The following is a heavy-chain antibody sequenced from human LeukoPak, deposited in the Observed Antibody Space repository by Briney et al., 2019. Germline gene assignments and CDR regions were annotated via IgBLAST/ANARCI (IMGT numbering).Heavy chain of an antibody. CDR1: GGSFSGYY. CDR2: INHSGST. V-gene: IGHV4-34*01. Sequence: PSETLSLTCAVYGGSFSGYYWSWIRQPPGKGLEWIGEINHSGSTNYNPSLKSRVTISVDTSKNQFSLKLSSVTAADTALYYCARLWRSTTRFDYWGQGTLVTVSS. J-gene: IGHJ4*02. D-gene: IGHD2-2*01. CDR3: ARLWRSTTRFDY.